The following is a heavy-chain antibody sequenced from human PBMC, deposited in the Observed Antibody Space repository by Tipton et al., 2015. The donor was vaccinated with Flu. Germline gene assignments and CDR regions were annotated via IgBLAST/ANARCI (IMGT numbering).Heavy chain of an antibody. J-gene: IGHJ6*02. V-gene: IGHV4-34*01. CDR3: ARDNHFSMDV. D-gene: IGHD1-14*01. CDR2: INHSGST. CDR1: GGSFSGYY. Sequence: TLSLTCAVYGGSFSGYYWNWIRQPPGKGLEWIEEINHSGSTNYNPSLKSRVTISVDTSKNQFSLKLSSVTAADTAVYYCARDNHFSMDVWGQGTTVTVSS.